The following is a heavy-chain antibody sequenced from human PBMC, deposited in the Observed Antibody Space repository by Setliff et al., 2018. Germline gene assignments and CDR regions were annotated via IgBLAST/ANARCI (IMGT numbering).Heavy chain of an antibody. CDR2: IYYSGST. CDR1: GDSISSYY. J-gene: IGHJ4*02. Sequence: PSETLSLTCTVSGDSISSYYWSWIRQPPGKGLEWIGYIYYSGSTNYNPSLKSRVTMSVATFENHFSLKLNSLTAADTAVYYCASQRLARYFESWGQGILVTVSS. CDR3: ASQRLARYFES. D-gene: IGHD2-21*01. V-gene: IGHV4-59*01.